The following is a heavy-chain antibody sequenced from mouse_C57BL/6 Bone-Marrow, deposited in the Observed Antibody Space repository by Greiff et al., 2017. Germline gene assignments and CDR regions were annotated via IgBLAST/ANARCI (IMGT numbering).Heavy chain of an antibody. D-gene: IGHD2-2*01. CDR3: ARMAIYYGYVYYAMDY. Sequence: VKLVESGPGILQPSQTLSLTCSFSGFSLSTFGMGVGWIRQPSGKGLEWLAHIWWDDDKYYNPALKRRLTISKDTSKNQVLLKIANVDTADTATYYCARMAIYYGYVYYAMDYWGQGTSVTVSS. CDR2: IWWDDDK. CDR1: GFSLSTFGMG. J-gene: IGHJ4*01. V-gene: IGHV8-8*01.